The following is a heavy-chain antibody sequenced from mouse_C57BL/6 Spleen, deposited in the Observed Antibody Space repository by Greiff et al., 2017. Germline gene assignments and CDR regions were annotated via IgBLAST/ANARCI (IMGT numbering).Heavy chain of an antibody. J-gene: IGHJ1*03. V-gene: IGHV2-5*01. CDR2: LWRGGST. CDR1: GFSFTSYG. CDR3: AKSGYDGYFDV. D-gene: IGHD2-2*01. Sequence: VQLLQSGPGLVQPSQSLSITCTVSGFSFTSYGVHWVRQSPGKGLEWLGELWRGGSTDYNAGFMSRLSITKDNSKSQVFFKMNSLKADDTAIYYCAKSGYDGYFDVWGTGTTVTVSS.